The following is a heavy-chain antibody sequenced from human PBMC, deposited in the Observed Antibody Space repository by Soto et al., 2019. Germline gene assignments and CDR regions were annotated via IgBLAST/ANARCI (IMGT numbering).Heavy chain of an antibody. CDR1: GGSFRGTY. CDR3: ARGNGRNFDY. J-gene: IGHJ4*02. CDR2: INHSGST. D-gene: IGHD2-8*01. Sequence: PSETLSLTCAVYGGSFRGTYRNWIRQPPGKGLEWIGEINHSGSTNYNPSLKSRVTISVDTSKNQFSLKLSSVTAADTAVYYCARGNGRNFDYWGQGTLVTVS. V-gene: IGHV4-34*01.